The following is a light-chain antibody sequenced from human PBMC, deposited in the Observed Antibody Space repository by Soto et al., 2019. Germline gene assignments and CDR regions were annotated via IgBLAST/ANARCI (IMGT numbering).Light chain of an antibody. J-gene: IGKJ2*01. V-gene: IGKV1-39*01. CDR3: QQTFSPPYT. Sequence: DIQMTQSLSSLSASVGDTVTITCRASQSISNSLSWYQQKPGKAPKFLIYVASTLQRGVPSRFRGSGSGTEFTLTISSLQPEDVATYYCQQTFSPPYTFGQGTKLEIK. CDR1: QSISNS. CDR2: VAS.